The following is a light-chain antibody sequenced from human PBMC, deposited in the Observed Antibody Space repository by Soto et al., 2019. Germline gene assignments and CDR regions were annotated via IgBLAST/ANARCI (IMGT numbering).Light chain of an antibody. CDR2: GAS. Sequence: EIVMTQSPATLSVSPGDRATLSCRASQSVSSDLAWYHQKPGQAPRLLIHGASTRATGIPARFSGSGSGTEFTHTINSLQSEDVAVYYCQQYNNWPRTYGQGTKGDIK. V-gene: IGKV3-15*01. CDR3: QQYNNWPRT. J-gene: IGKJ1*01. CDR1: QSVSSD.